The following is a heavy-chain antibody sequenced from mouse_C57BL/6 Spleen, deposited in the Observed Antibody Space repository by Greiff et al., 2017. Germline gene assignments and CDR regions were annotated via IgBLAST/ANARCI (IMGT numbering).Heavy chain of an antibody. J-gene: IGHJ1*03. Sequence: QVQLKQPGAELVKPGASVKLSCKASGYTFTSYWMHWVKQRPGQGLEWIGMIHPNSGSTNYNEKFKSKATLTVDKSSSTAYMQLSSLTSEDSAVYYCARLDDYGDWYFDVWGTGTTVTVSS. V-gene: IGHV1-64*01. CDR3: ARLDDYGDWYFDV. CDR1: GYTFTSYW. D-gene: IGHD2-4*01. CDR2: IHPNSGST.